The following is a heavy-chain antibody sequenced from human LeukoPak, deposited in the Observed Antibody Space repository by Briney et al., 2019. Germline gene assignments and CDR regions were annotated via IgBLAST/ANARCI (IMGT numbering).Heavy chain of an antibody. V-gene: IGHV3-30*04. CDR2: ISYDGSNK. D-gene: IGHD2-2*01. CDR3: ARGDIVVVPAARTDYVWGSYALDY. Sequence: GGSLRLSCAASGFTFSSYAMHWVRQAPGKGLEWVAVISYDGSNKYYADSVKGRFTTSRDNSKNTLYLQMNSLRAEDTAVYYCARGDIVVVPAARTDYVWGSYALDYWGQGTLVTVSS. J-gene: IGHJ4*02. CDR1: GFTFSSYA.